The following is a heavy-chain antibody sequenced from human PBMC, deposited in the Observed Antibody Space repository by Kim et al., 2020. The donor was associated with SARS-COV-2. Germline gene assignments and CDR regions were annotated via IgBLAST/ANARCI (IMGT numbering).Heavy chain of an antibody. Sequence: GGSLRLSCAASGFTFSSYGMHWVRQAPGKGLEWVAVIWYDGSNKYYADSVKGRFTISRDNSKNTLYLQMNSLRAEDTAVYYCASQSPYNLGASDIWGQGTMVTVSS. CDR3: ASQSPYNLGASDI. J-gene: IGHJ3*02. D-gene: IGHD1-1*01. CDR2: IWYDGSNK. V-gene: IGHV3-33*01. CDR1: GFTFSSYG.